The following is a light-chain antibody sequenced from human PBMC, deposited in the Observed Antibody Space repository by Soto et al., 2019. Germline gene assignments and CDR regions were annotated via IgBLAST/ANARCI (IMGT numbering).Light chain of an antibody. V-gene: IGKV3D-15*01. Sequence: EIVMTQSPATLSVSPGERATLSCRASQSVSSNLAWYQQKPGQAPRLLIYGASTRATGIPVRFSGSGSGTDFTLTISSLQSEDFVVYYCQQYNNWPPGFGPGTKVDFK. CDR1: QSVSSN. CDR3: QQYNNWPPG. J-gene: IGKJ3*01. CDR2: GAS.